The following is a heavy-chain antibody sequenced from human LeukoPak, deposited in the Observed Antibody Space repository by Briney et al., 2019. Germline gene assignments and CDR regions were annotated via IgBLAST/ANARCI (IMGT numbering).Heavy chain of an antibody. CDR3: ARVGYDSSGYYYYFDY. Sequence: ASVKVSCKASGGTFSSYAISWVRQAPGQGLEWMGGIIPIFGTANYAQKFQGRVTITADKSTSTAYMELSSLRSEDTAVYYCARVGYDSSGYYYYFDYWGQGTLVTVSS. CDR1: GGTFSSYA. V-gene: IGHV1-69*06. D-gene: IGHD3-22*01. CDR2: IIPIFGTA. J-gene: IGHJ4*02.